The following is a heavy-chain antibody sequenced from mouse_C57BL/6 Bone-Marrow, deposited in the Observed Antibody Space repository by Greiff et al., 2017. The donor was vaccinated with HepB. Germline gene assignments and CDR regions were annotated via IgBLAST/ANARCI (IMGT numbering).Heavy chain of an antibody. V-gene: IGHV6-3*01. CDR2: IRLKSDNYAT. CDR1: GFTFSNYW. CDR3: TPSTMVTTGAMAS. Sequence: EVQVVESGGGLVQPGGSMKLSCVASGFTFSNYWMNWVRQSPEKGLEWVAQIRLKSDNYATHDAESVKGRFTISRDDSKSSVYLQMINLRAEDTGIYYCTPSTMVTTGAMASWGQGTSVPVSS. J-gene: IGHJ4*01. D-gene: IGHD2-2*01.